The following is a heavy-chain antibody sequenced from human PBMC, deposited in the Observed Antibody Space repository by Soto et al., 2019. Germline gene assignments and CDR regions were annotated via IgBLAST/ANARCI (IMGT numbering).Heavy chain of an antibody. CDR2: ISRDGSSK. CDR3: ARSRNGAVPDSINF. V-gene: IGHV3-30-3*01. CDR1: GFTFSRYA. Sequence: GGSLRLSCAASGFTFSRYAMHWVRQAPGEWLEWVAVISRDGSSKYYGDSVKGRFTVSRDNSNNTLYLSMTSLRPDDTAVFYCARSRNGAVPDSINFWGQGXLVTVSS. J-gene: IGHJ4*02. D-gene: IGHD2-8*01.